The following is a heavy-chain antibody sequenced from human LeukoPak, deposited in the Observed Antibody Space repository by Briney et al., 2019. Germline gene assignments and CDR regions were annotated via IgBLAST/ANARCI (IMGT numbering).Heavy chain of an antibody. D-gene: IGHD1-1*01. CDR1: GFTFSAYA. CDR2: ITGYGDRT. Sequence: GGSLRLSCAPSGFTFSAYAMSRVRQAPGKGLEWVTSITGYGDRTYYADSVKGRFTISRDNSKNTLYLQLNSLRAEDTAVYYCAKDRSWIVDAWFDSWGQGTRVTVSS. J-gene: IGHJ5*01. CDR3: AKDRSWIVDAWFDS. V-gene: IGHV3-23*01.